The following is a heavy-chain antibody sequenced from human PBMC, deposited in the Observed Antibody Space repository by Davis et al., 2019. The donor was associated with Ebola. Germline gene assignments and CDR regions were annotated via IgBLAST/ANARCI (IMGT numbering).Heavy chain of an antibody. Sequence: GESLKISCAASGFTFSSFRMHWVRQAPGKGLEWVALISYDGDNKYYADSVKGRFTISRDNSGNTLSLEMNSLRAEDTAVYYCAKARYFDFWSGPYFEDWGQGTLVTVSS. V-gene: IGHV3-30*18. D-gene: IGHD3-3*01. J-gene: IGHJ4*02. CDR1: GFTFSSFR. CDR2: ISYDGDNK. CDR3: AKARYFDFWSGPYFED.